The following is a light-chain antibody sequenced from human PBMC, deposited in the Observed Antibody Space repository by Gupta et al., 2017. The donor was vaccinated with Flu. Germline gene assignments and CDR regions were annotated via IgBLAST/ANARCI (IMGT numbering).Light chain of an antibody. V-gene: IGKV2-28*01. J-gene: IGKJ3*01. CDR2: LGS. CDR1: QSLLHSNGYNY. Sequence: DIVMTQSPLSLSVTPGEPASISCRSSQSLLHSNGYNYLDWYLQKPGQSPQLLIYLGSNRASGVPDRFSGRGSGTDFTLKISRVEAEDVGVYYCMQALQNPQVFTFGHGTKVDIK. CDR3: MQALQNPQVFT.